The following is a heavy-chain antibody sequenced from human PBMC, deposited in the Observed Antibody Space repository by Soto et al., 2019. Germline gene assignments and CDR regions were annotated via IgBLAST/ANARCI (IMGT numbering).Heavy chain of an antibody. V-gene: IGHV4-59*11. CDR2: IYYSGFT. Sequence: SETLSLTCTVSGGSISSHYWSWIRQPPGKGLEWIGYIYYSGFTDYNPSLKSRVTISEDTSKNQFSLRLTSVTAADTAVYYCARDQNSSGYLDYWGQGILVTVPQ. CDR1: GGSISSHY. CDR3: ARDQNSSGYLDY. D-gene: IGHD3-22*01. J-gene: IGHJ4*02.